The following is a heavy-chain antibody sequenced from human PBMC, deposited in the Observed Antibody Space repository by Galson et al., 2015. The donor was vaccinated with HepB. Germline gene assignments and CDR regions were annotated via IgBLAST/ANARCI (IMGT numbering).Heavy chain of an antibody. D-gene: IGHD6-6*01. Sequence: SVTVSCKASGSTFTSYGISWVRQAPGQGLEWMGWISAYNGNTNYAQKLQGRVTMTTDTSTSTAYMELRSLRSDDTAVYYCARDLYSSSSVGVDYWGQGTLVTVSS. CDR3: ARDLYSSSSVGVDY. CDR2: ISAYNGNT. J-gene: IGHJ4*02. V-gene: IGHV1-18*01. CDR1: GSTFTSYG.